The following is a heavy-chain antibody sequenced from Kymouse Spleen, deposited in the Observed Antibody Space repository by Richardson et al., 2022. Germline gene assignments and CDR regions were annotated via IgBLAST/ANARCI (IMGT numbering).Heavy chain of an antibody. CDR2: ISGSGGST. CDR1: GFTFSSYA. CDR3: AKDGKWELLNYYYYYGMDV. J-gene: IGHJ6*02. V-gene: IGHV3-23*04. Sequence: EVQLVESGGGLVQPGGSLRLSCAASGFTFSSYAMSWVRQAPGKGLEWVSAISGSGGSTYYADSVKGRFTISRDNSKNTLYLQMNSLRAEDTAVYYCAKDGKWELLNYYYYYGMDVWGQGTTVTVSS. D-gene: IGHD1-26*01.